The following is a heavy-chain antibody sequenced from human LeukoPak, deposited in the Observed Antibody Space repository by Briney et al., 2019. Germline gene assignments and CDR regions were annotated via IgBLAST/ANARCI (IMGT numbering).Heavy chain of an antibody. J-gene: IGHJ4*02. CDR2: ISAYNGNT. D-gene: IGHD6-6*01. CDR3: ATQADSSSSPLFDY. CDR1: GYTFTSYG. V-gene: IGHV1-18*01. Sequence: ASVNVSCKASGYTFTSYGIIWVRQAPGQGREWMGWISAYNGNTNYAQKLQGRVTMTTDTSTSTAYMELSSLRSEDTAVYYCATQADSSSSPLFDYWGQGTLVTVSS.